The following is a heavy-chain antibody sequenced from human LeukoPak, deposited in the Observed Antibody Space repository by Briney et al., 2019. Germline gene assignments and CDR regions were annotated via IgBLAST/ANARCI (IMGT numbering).Heavy chain of an antibody. V-gene: IGHV1-2*02. CDR2: INPNSGGT. Sequence: ASVKVSCKASGYTFIGYYMHWVRQAPGQGLEWMGWINPNSGGTNYAQKFQGRVTMTRDTSISTAYMELSRLRSDDTAVYCCARAKYNWNDVGYFDYWGQGTLVTVSS. CDR1: GYTFIGYY. J-gene: IGHJ4*02. CDR3: ARAKYNWNDVGYFDY. D-gene: IGHD1-20*01.